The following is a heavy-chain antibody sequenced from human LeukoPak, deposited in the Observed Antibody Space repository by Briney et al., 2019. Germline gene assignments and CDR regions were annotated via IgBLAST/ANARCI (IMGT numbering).Heavy chain of an antibody. CDR3: ARRFDSTFDY. CDR2: ISSSSSYI. Sequence: GGSLRLSCAASGFTFSSYSMNWVRQAPGKGLEWVSSISSSSSYIYYADPVKGRFTISRDNAKNSLYLQMNSLRAEDTAVYYCARRFDSTFDYWGQGTLVTVSS. V-gene: IGHV3-21*01. CDR1: GFTFSSYS. D-gene: IGHD2/OR15-2a*01. J-gene: IGHJ4*02.